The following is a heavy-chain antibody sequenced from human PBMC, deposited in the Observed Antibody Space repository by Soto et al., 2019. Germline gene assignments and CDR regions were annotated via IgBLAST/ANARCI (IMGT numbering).Heavy chain of an antibody. CDR1: GFSLSNYW. J-gene: IGHJ6*02. CDR3: ARGAKYRDNFSFGLDV. D-gene: IGHD2-2*01. Sequence: EVQLVEAGGGLVQPGGSLRLSCVASGFSLSNYWMHWVRQAPGEGLVWVSRINSDARSTSYVDSVKGRFTISRDNAKNTVYLQVNSLRAEDTAVYYCARGAKYRDNFSFGLDVWGQGTTVTVSS. CDR2: INSDARST. V-gene: IGHV3-74*01.